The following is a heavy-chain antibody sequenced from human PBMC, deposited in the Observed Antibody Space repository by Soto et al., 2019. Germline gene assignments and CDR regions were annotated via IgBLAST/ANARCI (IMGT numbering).Heavy chain of an antibody. CDR2: IWFDGSKK. J-gene: IGHJ5*02. Sequence: GGSLRLSCAASGFTFSSYSMNWVRQAPGKGLEWLAVIWFDGSKKYYADSVKGRFTISRDNSKNTVYLDMNSLTADDSGVFYCARAHTMMILDRFDPWGHGTLVTVSS. CDR3: ARAHTMMILDRFDP. D-gene: IGHD3-22*01. CDR1: GFTFSSYS. V-gene: IGHV3-33*08.